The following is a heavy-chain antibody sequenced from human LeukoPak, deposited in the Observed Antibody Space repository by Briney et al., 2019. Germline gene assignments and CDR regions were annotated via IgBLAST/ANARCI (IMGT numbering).Heavy chain of an antibody. V-gene: IGHV4-59*01. CDR1: GGSISSYY. Sequence: PSETLSLTCTVSGGSISSYYWSWIRQPPGKGLEWIGYIYYSGSTNYNPSLKSRVTISVDTSKNQFSLKLSSVTAADTAVYYCARGNTQSSGAYYFDYWGQGTLVTVSS. CDR3: ARGNTQSSGAYYFDY. J-gene: IGHJ4*02. CDR2: IYYSGST. D-gene: IGHD6-6*01.